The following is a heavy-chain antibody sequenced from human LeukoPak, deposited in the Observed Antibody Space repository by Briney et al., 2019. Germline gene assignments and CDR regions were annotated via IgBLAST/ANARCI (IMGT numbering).Heavy chain of an antibody. D-gene: IGHD6-19*01. V-gene: IGHV1-46*03. CDR2: INPSGGST. J-gene: IGHJ5*02. CDR3: ASGGSSGWYSTGA. CDR1: GDTFTSYY. Sequence: GGSVKVSCKASGDTFTSYYMHWVRQAPGEGVEGMGGINPSGGSTIYAKKFQGRVTMTRETSTSTVYMELSSLRSEDTAVYYSASGGSSGWYSTGAWGQGTLVTVSS.